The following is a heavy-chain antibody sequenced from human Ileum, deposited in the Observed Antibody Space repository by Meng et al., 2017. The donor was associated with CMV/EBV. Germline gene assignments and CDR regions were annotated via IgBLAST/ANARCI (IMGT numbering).Heavy chain of an antibody. CDR3: VGYFCTDASCSLFDY. CDR1: FRGYW. Sequence: FRGYWIVWVRQATGKELEWVAKIKPGRTKGYYVDSVKGRFTVSRDNARNSLYLQVNSLRDEDTAVYYCVGYFCTDASCSLFDYWGQGTLVTVSS. CDR2: IKPGRTKG. J-gene: IGHJ4*01. D-gene: IGHD2-2*01. V-gene: IGHV3-7*01.